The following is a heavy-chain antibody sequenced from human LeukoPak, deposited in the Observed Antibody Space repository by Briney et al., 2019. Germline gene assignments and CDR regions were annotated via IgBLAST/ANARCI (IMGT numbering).Heavy chain of an antibody. V-gene: IGHV4-4*07. CDR3: AREKYSSSPYFDY. J-gene: IGHJ4*02. Sequence: SETLSLTCTVSGDSISSYSWNWIRQPAGKGLEWIGRIYPSGTTNYNPSLKSRVTMSVDTSKNQFSLRLSSVTAADTAVYCCAREKYSSSPYFDYWGQGTLVTVSS. D-gene: IGHD6-6*01. CDR2: IYPSGTT. CDR1: GDSISSYS.